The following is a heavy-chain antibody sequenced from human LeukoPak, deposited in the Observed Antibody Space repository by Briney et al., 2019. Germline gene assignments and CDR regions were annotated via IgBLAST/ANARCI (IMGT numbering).Heavy chain of an antibody. CDR2: IRSKANSYAT. Sequence: GGSLRLSCAASGFTFSGSAMHWVRQASGKGLEWVGRIRSKANSYATAYAASVKGRFTISRDDSKNTAYLQMNSLKPEDTAVYYCTRRSYCSSTSCYTLGFDPWGQGTLVTVSS. V-gene: IGHV3-73*01. CDR1: GFTFSGSA. D-gene: IGHD2-2*02. J-gene: IGHJ5*02. CDR3: TRRSYCSSTSCYTLGFDP.